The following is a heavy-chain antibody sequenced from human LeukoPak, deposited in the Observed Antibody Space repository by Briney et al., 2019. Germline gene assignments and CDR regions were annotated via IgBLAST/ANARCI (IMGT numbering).Heavy chain of an antibody. Sequence: PSETLSLTCTVSGGSLSSYYWSWIRQPPGKGLEWIGYIYYSGSTNYNPSLKSRVTISVDTSKNQFSLKLSSVTAADTAVYYCAREERGYSYGYDYWGQGTLVTVSS. CDR2: IYYSGST. V-gene: IGHV4-59*01. CDR1: GGSLSSYY. CDR3: AREERGYSYGYDY. J-gene: IGHJ4*02. D-gene: IGHD5-18*01.